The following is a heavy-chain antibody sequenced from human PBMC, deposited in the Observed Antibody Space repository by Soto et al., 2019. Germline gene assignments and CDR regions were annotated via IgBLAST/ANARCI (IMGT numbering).Heavy chain of an antibody. CDR3: AKDTCHKGYSMYNDY. CDR2: ISGSGGST. J-gene: IGHJ4*02. D-gene: IGHD6-13*01. Sequence: GGSLRLSCAASGFTFSSYAMSWVRQAPGKGLEWVSAISGSGGSTYYADSVKGRFTISRDNSKNTLYLQMNSLRAEETAVYYCAKDTCHKGYSMYNDYWGQGTLVTVSS. CDR1: GFTFSSYA. V-gene: IGHV3-23*01.